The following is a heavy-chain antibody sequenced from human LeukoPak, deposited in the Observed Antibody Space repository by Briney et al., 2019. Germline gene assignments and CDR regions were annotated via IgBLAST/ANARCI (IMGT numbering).Heavy chain of an antibody. D-gene: IGHD5-18*01. Sequence: GGSLRLSCAASGFTVSSNYMSWVRQAPGKGLEWVSIIYSGGTTYYADSVKGRFTISRDYSKNTLYLQMNSLRAEDTAVYYCAREVLDTAMALGYWGQGTLVTVSS. V-gene: IGHV3-66*01. J-gene: IGHJ4*02. CDR1: GFTVSSNY. CDR3: AREVLDTAMALGY. CDR2: IYSGGTT.